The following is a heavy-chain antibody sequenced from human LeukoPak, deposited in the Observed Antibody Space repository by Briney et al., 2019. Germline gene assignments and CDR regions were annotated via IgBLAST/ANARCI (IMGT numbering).Heavy chain of an antibody. CDR1: GYTFTSYG. D-gene: IGHD5-18*01. V-gene: IGHV1-46*01. CDR3: ATTPDSWIHADYYYYYMDV. J-gene: IGHJ6*03. CDR2: INPSGGST. Sequence: ASVKVSCKASGYTFTSYGISWVRQAPGQGLEWMGIINPSGGSTSYAQKFQGRVTMTRDTSTSTVYMELSSLRSEDTAVCYCATTPDSWIHADYYYYYMDVWGKGTTVTISS.